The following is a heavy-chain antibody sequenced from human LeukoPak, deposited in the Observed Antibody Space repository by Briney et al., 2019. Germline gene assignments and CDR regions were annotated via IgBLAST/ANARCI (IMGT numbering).Heavy chain of an antibody. CDR2: ISYDGSNK. J-gene: IGHJ5*02. V-gene: IGHV3-30-3*01. Sequence: PGGSLRLSCAASGFTFSSYAMHWVRQAPGKGLEWVAVISYDGSNKYYADSVKGRFTISRDNSKNTLYLQMNSLRAEDTAVYYCARARYSSSWARDNWFDPWGQGTLVTVSS. D-gene: IGHD6-13*01. CDR1: GFTFSSYA. CDR3: ARARYSSSWARDNWFDP.